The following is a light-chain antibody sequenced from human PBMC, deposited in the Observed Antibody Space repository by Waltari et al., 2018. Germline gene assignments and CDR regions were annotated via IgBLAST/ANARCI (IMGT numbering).Light chain of an antibody. Sequence: DIVMTQSPDSLAVSLGERATIKCKSSQSVLSSSTNKNFLVWYQQKPGQPPKLLISWASIRESGVPDLFSGSGSGTDFTLTISSLQAEDVAVYYCQQCYGMPLTFGQGTKVEIK. J-gene: IGKJ1*01. CDR3: QQCYGMPLT. CDR2: WAS. V-gene: IGKV4-1*01. CDR1: QSVLSSSTNKNF.